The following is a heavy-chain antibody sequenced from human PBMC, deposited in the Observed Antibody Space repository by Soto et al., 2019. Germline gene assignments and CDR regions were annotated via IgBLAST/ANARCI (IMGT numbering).Heavy chain of an antibody. J-gene: IGHJ6*02. V-gene: IGHV1-2*02. Sequence: ASVKVSCKASACSFTGYYMHWVRQAPGQGLEWMGWINPNSGGTNYAQKFQGRVTMTRDTSISTAYMELSRLRSDDTAVYYCARDSRPRYCSGGSCYLYYYGMDVWGQGTTVTVSS. CDR2: INPNSGGT. D-gene: IGHD2-15*01. CDR3: ARDSRPRYCSGGSCYLYYYGMDV. CDR1: ACSFTGYY.